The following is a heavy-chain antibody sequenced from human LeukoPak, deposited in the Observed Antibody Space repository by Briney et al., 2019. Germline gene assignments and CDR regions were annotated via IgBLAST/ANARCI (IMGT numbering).Heavy chain of an antibody. Sequence: ASVKVSCKASGYTFTNYDVNWVRQATGQGLEWMGWMNPKSNNRGYAQKFQGRVTITTDTSISTAYMELSSLRSDDTAVYYCTRGLKGNYYSGSGTYRWFAPWGQGTLVAVSS. CDR1: GYTFTNYD. D-gene: IGHD3-10*01. CDR2: MNPKSNNR. J-gene: IGHJ5*02. CDR3: TRGLKGNYYSGSGTYRWFAP. V-gene: IGHV1-8*03.